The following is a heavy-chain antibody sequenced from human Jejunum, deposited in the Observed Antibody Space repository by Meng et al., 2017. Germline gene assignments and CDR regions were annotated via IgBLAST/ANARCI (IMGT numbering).Heavy chain of an antibody. J-gene: IGHJ4*02. CDR1: GASISSGEYF. D-gene: IGHD2-2*01. Sequence: QVQLQESGPGMVKPSQTLSRTCTVAGASISSGEYFWSWIRQPPGKGLEWIGYMDYRGSTFYNPSLKSRVTISVDTSKNQFSLKLSSVTAADTAVYFCARGELLWDYWGQGTLVTVSS. CDR3: ARGELLWDY. V-gene: IGHV4-30-4*01. CDR2: MDYRGST.